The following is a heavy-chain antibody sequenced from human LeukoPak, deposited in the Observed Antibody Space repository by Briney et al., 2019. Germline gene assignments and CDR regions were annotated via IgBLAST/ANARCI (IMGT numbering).Heavy chain of an antibody. D-gene: IGHD6-13*01. V-gene: IGHV3-23*01. CDR2: IGATGGDL. Sequence: GGSLRLSCAASGFPFSSYAMTWVRQAPGKGLEWVSAIGATGGDLYYADSVKGRFTISRDNSKDTLYLQIHSLRAEDTAIYYCAKYLAAGKFYFDYWGQGTLVTVSS. CDR1: GFPFSSYA. J-gene: IGHJ4*02. CDR3: AKYLAAGKFYFDY.